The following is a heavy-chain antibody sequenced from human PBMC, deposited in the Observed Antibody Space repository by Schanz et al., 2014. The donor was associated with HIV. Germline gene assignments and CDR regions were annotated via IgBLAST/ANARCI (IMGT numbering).Heavy chain of an antibody. V-gene: IGHV3-23*04. Sequence: VQLVESGGGVVQPGRSLRLSCAASGFTFNSYGMHWVRQAPGKGLEWVSSISGSGVSTFYAGSVKGRFAISRDKSKNTLYLQMNSLRVEDTAVYYCAKVVRFAMVTAPYYFDSWGQGTLVTVSS. D-gene: IGHD2-15*01. CDR1: GFTFNSYG. CDR2: ISGSGVST. CDR3: AKVVRFAMVTAPYYFDS. J-gene: IGHJ4*02.